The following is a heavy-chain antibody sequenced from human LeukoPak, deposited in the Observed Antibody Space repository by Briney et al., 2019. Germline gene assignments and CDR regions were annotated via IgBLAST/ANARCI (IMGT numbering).Heavy chain of an antibody. CDR2: IVVGSGNT. D-gene: IGHD3-22*01. Sequence: GASVKVSCKASGFTFTSSAMQWVRQACGQRLEWIGWIVVGSGNTNYAQKFQERVTITRDMSTSTAYMELSSLRSEDTAVYYCARGTTMIVVGTLDIWGQGTMVTVSS. CDR1: GFTFTSSA. J-gene: IGHJ3*02. CDR3: ARGTTMIVVGTLDI. V-gene: IGHV1-58*02.